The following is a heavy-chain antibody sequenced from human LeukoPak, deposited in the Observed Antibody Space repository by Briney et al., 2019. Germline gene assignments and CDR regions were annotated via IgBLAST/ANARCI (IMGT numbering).Heavy chain of an antibody. CDR2: VSSGGTII. J-gene: IGHJ6*03. CDR1: GFIFSDYY. D-gene: IGHD3-10*01. Sequence: GGSLRLSCATSGFIFSDYYLSWIRQAPGKGLEWVSYVSSGGTIIYYADSVKGRFTISRDNVKNSLYLQMNSLRAEDTAVYYCAKGMRNYYGSGSYRSYMDVWGKGTTVTVSS. CDR3: AKGMRNYYGSGSYRSYMDV. V-gene: IGHV3-11*01.